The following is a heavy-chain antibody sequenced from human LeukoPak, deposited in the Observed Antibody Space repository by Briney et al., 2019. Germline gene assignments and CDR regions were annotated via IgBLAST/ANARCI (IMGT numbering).Heavy chain of an antibody. V-gene: IGHV1-2*02. CDR3: ARYDYGDY. J-gene: IGHJ4*02. Sequence: ASVKVSCKASGYTFTGYYMHWVRQAPGQGLEWMGWVNPNSGGTNYAQKSQGRVTMTGDTYISTAYMELSRLTSDDTAVYYCARYDYGDYWGQGTLVTVSS. D-gene: IGHD2-8*01. CDR2: VNPNSGGT. CDR1: GYTFTGYY.